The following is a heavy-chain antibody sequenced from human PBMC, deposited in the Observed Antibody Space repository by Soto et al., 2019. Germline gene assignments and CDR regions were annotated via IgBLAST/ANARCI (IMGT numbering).Heavy chain of an antibody. Sequence: TLSLSCAVSGGSISSRGYSGSWIRQPPGKGLEWVGYIYHSGNTYYNPSLKSRITISLDKSKNVFSLRMGSVTATDTAVYYCRGRTNWGLDFWGRGALVTVSS. J-gene: IGHJ4*02. V-gene: IGHV4-30-2*01. CDR3: RGRTNWGLDF. CDR1: GGSISSRGYS. CDR2: IYHSGNT. D-gene: IGHD2-15*01.